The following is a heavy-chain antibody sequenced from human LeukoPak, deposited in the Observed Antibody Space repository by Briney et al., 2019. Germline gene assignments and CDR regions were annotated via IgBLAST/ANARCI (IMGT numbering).Heavy chain of an antibody. CDR2: IIPIFGTA. CDR1: GGTFSSYA. J-gene: IGHJ4*02. D-gene: IGHD6-13*01. V-gene: IGHV1-69*05. CDR3: ASKGRAAAFDY. Sequence: SVKVSCKASGGTFSSYAISWVRQAPGQGREWMGGIIPIFGTANYAQKFQGRVTITTDESTSRAYMELSSLRSEDTAVYYCASKGRAAAFDYWGQGTLVTVSS.